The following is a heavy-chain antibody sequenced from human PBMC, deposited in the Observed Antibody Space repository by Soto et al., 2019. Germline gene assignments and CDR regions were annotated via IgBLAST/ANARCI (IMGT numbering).Heavy chain of an antibody. J-gene: IGHJ4*02. Sequence: QPGGSLRLSCAASGFTFSSYAMSWVRQAPGKGLEWVSAISGSGGSTYYADSVKGRFTISRDNSKNTLYLQMNSLRAEDTAVYYCANNPSGFSSSFSVFDYWGQGTLVTVSS. V-gene: IGHV3-23*01. CDR3: ANNPSGFSSSFSVFDY. CDR2: ISGSGGST. CDR1: GFTFSSYA. D-gene: IGHD6-6*01.